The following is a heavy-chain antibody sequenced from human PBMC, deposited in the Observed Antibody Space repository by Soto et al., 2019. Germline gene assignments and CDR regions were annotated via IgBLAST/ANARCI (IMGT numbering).Heavy chain of an antibody. CDR1: GFTFSNYG. Sequence: ASVKVSCKASGFTFSNYGLNWVRQAPGQGLEWMGWVSANNGHTNYAQNLQGRVSMTTDTSTSTAYMELIGLTFDDTAVYYCARDIESVTAKHFFYYYAMDVWGQGTTVTVSS. CDR2: VSANNGHT. D-gene: IGHD2-8*01. J-gene: IGHJ6*02. CDR3: ARDIESVTAKHFFYYYAMDV. V-gene: IGHV1-18*01.